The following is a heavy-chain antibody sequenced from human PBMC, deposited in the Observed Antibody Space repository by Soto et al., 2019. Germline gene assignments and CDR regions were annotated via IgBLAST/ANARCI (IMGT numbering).Heavy chain of an antibody. CDR2: IYPGDSDT. V-gene: IGHV5-51*01. J-gene: IGHJ6*02. D-gene: IGHD2-2*02. CDR1: GYSFTSYW. Sequence: GESLKISCKGSGYSFTSYWIGWVRQMPGKGLEWMGIIYPGDSDTRYSPSFQGQVTISADKSISTAYLQWSSLKASDTAMYYCARLSRCSSTSCYTNMDVWGQGTTVTVYS. CDR3: ARLSRCSSTSCYTNMDV.